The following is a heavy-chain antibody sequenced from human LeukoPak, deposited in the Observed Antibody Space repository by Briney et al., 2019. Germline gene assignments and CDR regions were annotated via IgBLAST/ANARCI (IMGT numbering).Heavy chain of an antibody. V-gene: IGHV1-8*01. CDR3: ARGLPIYCSGGSCYFSYYFDY. J-gene: IGHJ4*02. D-gene: IGHD2-15*01. CDR2: VNPNSGNT. Sequence: ASVKVSCKASGYTFTSYDINWVRQATGQGLEWMGWVNPNSGNTGYAQKFQGRVTMTRNTSISTAYMELSSLRSEDTAVYYCARGLPIYCSGGSCYFSYYFDYWGQGTLVTVSS. CDR1: GYTFTSYD.